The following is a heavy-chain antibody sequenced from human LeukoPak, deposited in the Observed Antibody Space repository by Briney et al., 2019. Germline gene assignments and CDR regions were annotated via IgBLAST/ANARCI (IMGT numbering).Heavy chain of an antibody. V-gene: IGHV4-39*07. D-gene: IGHD2-21*01. CDR3: ARGYFLRRRNAFDI. J-gene: IGHJ3*02. CDR2: INHSGST. Sequence: SETLSLTCTVSGGSISSSSYYWGWIRQPPGKGLEWIGEINHSGSTNYNPSLKSRVTISVDTSKNQFSLKLSSVTAADTAVYYCARGYFLRRRNAFDIWGQGTMVTVSS. CDR1: GGSISSSSYY.